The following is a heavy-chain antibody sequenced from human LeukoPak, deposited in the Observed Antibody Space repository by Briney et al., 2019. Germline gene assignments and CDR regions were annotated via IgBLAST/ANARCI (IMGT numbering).Heavy chain of an antibody. V-gene: IGHV4-61*02. CDR1: GGSISSGSYY. D-gene: IGHD6-13*01. Sequence: PSQTLSLTCTVSGGSISSGSYYWSWIRQPAGKGLEWIGRIYTSGSTNYNPSLKSRVTISVDTSKNQFSLKLSSVTAADTAVYYCARGLLGRSTWPPSYYYMDVWGKGTTVTISS. J-gene: IGHJ6*03. CDR2: IYTSGST. CDR3: ARGLLGRSTWPPSYYYMDV.